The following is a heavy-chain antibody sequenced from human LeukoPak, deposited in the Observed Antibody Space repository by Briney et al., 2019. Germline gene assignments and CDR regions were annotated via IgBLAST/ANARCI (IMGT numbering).Heavy chain of an antibody. CDR3: AREGSPYCSSTSCYTSYFDY. Sequence: ASVKVSCKVSGYTFTSYYMHWVRQAPGQGLEWMGIINPNSGGTNYAQKFQGRVTMTRDTSISTAYMELSRLRSDDTAVYYCAREGSPYCSSTSCYTSYFDYWGQGTLVTVSS. D-gene: IGHD2-2*02. CDR1: GYTFTSYY. J-gene: IGHJ4*02. V-gene: IGHV1-2*02. CDR2: INPNSGGT.